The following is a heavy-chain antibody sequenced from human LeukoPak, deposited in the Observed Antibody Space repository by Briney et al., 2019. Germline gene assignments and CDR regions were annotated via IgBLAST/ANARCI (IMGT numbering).Heavy chain of an antibody. CDR3: ARVGSEDYVWGSYRWRPFDY. Sequence: GASVKVSCKASGYTFTSYYMHWVRQAPGQGLEWMGWINPNSGGTNYAQKFQGRVTMTRDTSISTAYMELSRLRSDDTAVYYCARVGSEDYVWGSYRWRPFDYWGQGTLVTVSS. CDR2: INPNSGGT. D-gene: IGHD3-16*02. J-gene: IGHJ4*02. V-gene: IGHV1-2*02. CDR1: GYTFTSYY.